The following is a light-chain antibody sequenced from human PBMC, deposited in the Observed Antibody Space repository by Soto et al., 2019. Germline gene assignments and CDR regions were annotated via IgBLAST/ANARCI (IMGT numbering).Light chain of an antibody. CDR1: QSVTTN. J-gene: IGKJ4*01. CDR2: GAS. V-gene: IGKV3-15*01. CDR3: QQYASSVT. Sequence: EVVMTQSPATLSVSPGERATLSCRASQSVTTNMAWYQQKPGQAPRLLIYGASTRATGIPARFSGSGSGTEFTLTISRLEPEDVAVYYCQQYASSVTFGGGTKVDIK.